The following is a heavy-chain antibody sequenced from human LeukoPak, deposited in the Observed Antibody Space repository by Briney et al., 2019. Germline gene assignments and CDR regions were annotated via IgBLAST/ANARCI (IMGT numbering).Heavy chain of an antibody. CDR2: VRNSGGST. V-gene: IGHV3-23*01. D-gene: IGHD4-17*01. CDR3: AKAGHYGDYSRRFDY. CDR1: GFSFSSYA. J-gene: IGHJ4*02. Sequence: GGSLRLSCAASGFSFSSYAMSWVRQAPGKGLEWVSAVRNSGGSTYYADSVKGLFTISRDNSKNTLYLQMNSLRADDTDVYYCAKAGHYGDYSRRFDYWGQGTLVTVSS.